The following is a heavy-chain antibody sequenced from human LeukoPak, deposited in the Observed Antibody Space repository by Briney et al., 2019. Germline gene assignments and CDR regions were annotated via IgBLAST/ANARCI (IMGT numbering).Heavy chain of an antibody. D-gene: IGHD3-3*01. CDR2: IYTSGST. CDR1: GGSISSYY. V-gene: IGHV4-4*07. J-gene: IGHJ6*04. CDR3: ARDRVGITIFGVATTLDV. Sequence: PSETLSLTCTVYGGSISSYYWSWIRQPAGKGLEWIGRIYTSGSTNYNPSLESRVTMSVDTSKNQFSLKLSSVTAADTAVYYCARDRVGITIFGVATTLDVWGKGTTVTVSS.